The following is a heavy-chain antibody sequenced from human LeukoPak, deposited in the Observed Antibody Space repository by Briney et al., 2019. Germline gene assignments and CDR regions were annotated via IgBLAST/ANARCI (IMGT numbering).Heavy chain of an antibody. D-gene: IGHD3-16*02. CDR2: IYYSGST. V-gene: IGHV4-59*11. CDR3: ARVPHRAGYYYYYYMDV. Sequence: KPSETLSLTCTVSGGSISSHYWSWIRQPPGKGLEWIGYIYYSGSTNYNPSLKSRVTISVDTSKNQFSLKLSSVTAADTAVYYCARVPHRAGYYYYYYMDVWGKGTTVTVSS. J-gene: IGHJ6*03. CDR1: GGSISSHY.